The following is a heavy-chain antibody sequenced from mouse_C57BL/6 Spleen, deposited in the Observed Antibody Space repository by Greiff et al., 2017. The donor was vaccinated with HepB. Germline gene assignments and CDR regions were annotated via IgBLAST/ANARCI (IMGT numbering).Heavy chain of an antibody. V-gene: IGHV14-1*01. CDR3: TTGYSNPYAMDY. D-gene: IGHD2-5*01. Sequence: EVMLVESGAELLRPGASVKLSCTASGFNIKDYYMHWVKQRPEQGLEWIGRIDPEDGDTEYAPKFQGKATMTADTSSNTAYLQLSSLTSEDTAVYYCTTGYSNPYAMDYWGQGTSVTVSS. J-gene: IGHJ4*01. CDR1: GFNIKDYY. CDR2: IDPEDGDT.